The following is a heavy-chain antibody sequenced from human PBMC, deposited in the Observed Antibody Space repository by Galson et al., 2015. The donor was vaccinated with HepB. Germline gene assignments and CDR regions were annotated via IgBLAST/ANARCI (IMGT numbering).Heavy chain of an antibody. Sequence: LSLTCTVSGGSISSYYWSWIRQPPGKGLEWIGYIYYSGSTNYNPSLKSRVTISVDTSKNQFSLKLSSVTAADTAVYYCARVEGFLEWLNAFDIWGQGTLVTVSS. J-gene: IGHJ4*02. CDR1: GGSISSYY. CDR2: IYYSGST. CDR3: ARVEGFLEWLNAFDI. D-gene: IGHD3-3*01. V-gene: IGHV4-59*01.